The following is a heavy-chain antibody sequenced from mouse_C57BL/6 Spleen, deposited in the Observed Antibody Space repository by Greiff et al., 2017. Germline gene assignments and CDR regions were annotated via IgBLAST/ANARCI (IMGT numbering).Heavy chain of an antibody. Sequence: EVQLQESGPGMVKPSQSLSLTCTVTGYSITSGYDWHWIRHFPGNKLEWMGYISYSGSTNYNPSLKSRISITHDTSKNHFFLKLNSVTTEDTATYYCARGEIYDSFAYWGQGTLVTVSA. D-gene: IGHD2-3*01. CDR3: ARGEIYDSFAY. J-gene: IGHJ3*01. CDR2: ISYSGST. CDR1: GYSITSGYD. V-gene: IGHV3-1*01.